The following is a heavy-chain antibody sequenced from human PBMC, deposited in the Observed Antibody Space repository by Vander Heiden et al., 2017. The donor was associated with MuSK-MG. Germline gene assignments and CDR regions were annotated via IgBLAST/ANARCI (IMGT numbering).Heavy chain of an antibody. CDR3: ARDADYVSDY. J-gene: IGHJ4*02. CDR1: GFTFSSYN. CDR2: ISSSSSYI. Sequence: EVQLVESGGGLVKPGGSLRLSCAASGFTFSSYNMNWVRQAPGKGLEWVSSISSSSSYIYYADSVKGRFTISRDNAKNSLYLQMNSLRAEDTAVYYCARDADYVSDYWGQGTLVTVSS. V-gene: IGHV3-21*01. D-gene: IGHD4-17*01.